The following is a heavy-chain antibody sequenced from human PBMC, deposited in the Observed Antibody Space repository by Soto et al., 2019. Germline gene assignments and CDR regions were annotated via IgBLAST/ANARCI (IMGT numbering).Heavy chain of an antibody. V-gene: IGHV3-30-3*01. CDR2: ISYDGSNK. J-gene: IGHJ4*02. CDR3: ARGPAYGGNLPLGY. D-gene: IGHD2-15*01. Sequence: VGSLRLSCAASGFTFSSYAMHWVRQAPGKGLEWVAVISYDGSNKYYADSVKGRFTISRDNSKNTLYLQMNSLRAEDTAVYYCARGPAYGGNLPLGYWGQGTLVTVSS. CDR1: GFTFSSYA.